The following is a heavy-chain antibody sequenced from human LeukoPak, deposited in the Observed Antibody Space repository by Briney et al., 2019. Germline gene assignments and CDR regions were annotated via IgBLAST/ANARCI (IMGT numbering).Heavy chain of an antibody. D-gene: IGHD3-10*01. CDR1: GGTFSSYA. J-gene: IGHJ3*02. CDR2: IIPIFGTA. V-gene: IGHV1-69*13. Sequence: SVKVSCKASGGTFSSYAISWVRQAPGQGLEWMGGIIPIFGTANYAQKFQGRVTITADESTSTAYMELSSLRSEDTAVYYCARGERNRYYYGSGTTLGAFDIWGQGTMVTVSS. CDR3: ARGERNRYYYGSGTTLGAFDI.